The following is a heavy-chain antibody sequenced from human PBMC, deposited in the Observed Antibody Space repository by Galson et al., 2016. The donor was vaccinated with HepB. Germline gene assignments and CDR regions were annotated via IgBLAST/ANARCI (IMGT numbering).Heavy chain of an antibody. V-gene: IGHV3-48*02. D-gene: IGHD2-2*02. CDR1: GFIFSNYN. J-gene: IGHJ6*02. CDR2: ISSSSFTI. CDR3: AREGYMVNYYHNYGMDV. Sequence: SLRLSCAVSGFIFSNYNMNWVRQAPGKGLEWLSYISSSSFTIYYADSVKGRFTISRDNAKNSLNLQMNSLRDEDTAVYYCAREGYMVNYYHNYGMDVWGQGTLVTVSS.